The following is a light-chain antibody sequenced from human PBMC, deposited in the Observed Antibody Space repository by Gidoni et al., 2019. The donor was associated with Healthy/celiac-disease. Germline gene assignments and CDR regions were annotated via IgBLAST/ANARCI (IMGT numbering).Light chain of an antibody. J-gene: IGKJ3*01. CDR1: QSSRSN. Sequence: TRSTEPGERADISCSASQSSRSNKDWYHQKQGQAARPPIYEAYRTATGIRASSTGSRSGSAFTVFTSSIESEDFEVYSCQQRRKWTSLFTFGHGTKVDIK. CDR2: EAY. CDR3: QQRRKWTSLFT. V-gene: IGKV3-11*02.